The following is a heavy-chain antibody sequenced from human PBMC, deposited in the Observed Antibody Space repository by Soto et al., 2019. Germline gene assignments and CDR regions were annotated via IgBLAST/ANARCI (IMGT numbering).Heavy chain of an antibody. CDR2: INHSGST. V-gene: IGHV4-34*01. D-gene: IGHD2-15*01. CDR3: ARKFGYCSGGSCYSFDY. J-gene: IGHJ4*02. Sequence: PSETLSLTCAVYGGSFSGYYWSWIRQPPGKGLEWIGEINHSGSTNYNPSLKSRVTISVDTSKNQFSLNLSSVTAADTAVYYCARKFGYCSGGSCYSFDYWGQGTLVTVSS. CDR1: GGSFSGYY.